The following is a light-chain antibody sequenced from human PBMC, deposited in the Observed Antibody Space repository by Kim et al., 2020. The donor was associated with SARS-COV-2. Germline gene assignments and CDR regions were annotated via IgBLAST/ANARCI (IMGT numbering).Light chain of an antibody. V-gene: IGLV2-11*01. J-gene: IGLJ3*02. CDR2: GVT. CDR1: RSDIGGYDY. CDR3: YSYAGSFILV. Sequence: GQSVTISCTGTRSDIGGYDYVSWYQQHPGKAPKLMIYGVTKRPSGVPDRFSASKSGNTASLTISGVQAEDEADYYCYSYAGSFILVFGGGTKVTVL.